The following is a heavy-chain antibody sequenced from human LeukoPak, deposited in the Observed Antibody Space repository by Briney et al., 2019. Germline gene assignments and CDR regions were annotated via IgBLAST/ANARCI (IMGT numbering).Heavy chain of an antibody. CDR1: GFTFSSYS. CDR3: ARITDDYGDWAQGD. CDR2: ISSSSSYI. Sequence: GGSLRLSCAASGFTFSSYSMNWVRQAPGKGLEWVSSISSSSSYIYYADSVKGRFTISRDNAKNSLYLQMNSLRAEDTAVYYCARITDDYGDWAQGDWGQGTLVTVSS. V-gene: IGHV3-21*01. D-gene: IGHD4-17*01. J-gene: IGHJ4*02.